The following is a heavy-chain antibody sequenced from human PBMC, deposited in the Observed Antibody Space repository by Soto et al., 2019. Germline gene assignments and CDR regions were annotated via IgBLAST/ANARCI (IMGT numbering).Heavy chain of an antibody. J-gene: IGHJ5*02. CDR3: ARGVGSGSYYNQYDWFDP. Sequence: ASVKVSCKASGYTFTNYGISWVRQAPGQGLEWMGWINVYNGNTKYAQKVQGRVTMTTDTSTSTAYMELRSLRSDDTAVYYCARGVGSGSYYNQYDWFDPWGQGTLVTSPQ. V-gene: IGHV1-18*01. CDR2: INVYNGNT. D-gene: IGHD3-10*01. CDR1: GYTFTNYG.